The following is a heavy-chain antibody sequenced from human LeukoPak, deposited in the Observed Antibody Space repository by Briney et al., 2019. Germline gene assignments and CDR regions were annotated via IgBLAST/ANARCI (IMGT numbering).Heavy chain of an antibody. V-gene: IGHV3-23*01. J-gene: IGHJ4*02. CDR2: ISDGGGTT. CDR3: AKSYGEYLGYFDS. Sequence: GGSLRLSCAASGFTCSSCAMSWVRQATGKGVVWVSGISDGGGTTNYADAVKGRFTISRDKYKNTLFLQMNSLRAGDTAVYYCAKSYGEYLGYFDSWGQGTLVTVSS. CDR1: GFTCSSCA. D-gene: IGHD4-17*01.